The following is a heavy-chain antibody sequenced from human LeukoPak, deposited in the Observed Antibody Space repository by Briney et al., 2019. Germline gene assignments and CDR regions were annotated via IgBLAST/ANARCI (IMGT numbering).Heavy chain of an antibody. J-gene: IGHJ1*01. CDR3: ASHYYGSGTEYFQH. V-gene: IGHV3-48*02. CDR1: GFTFRTYT. CDR2: ISMSSTTI. Sequence: GGSLRLSCAASGFTFRTYTMHWVRQAPGKGLEWVSSISMSSTTIYYADSVKGRFTISRDNAKNSVYLQMDSLRDQDTAVYYCASHYYGSGTEYFQHWGQGTPVTVSS. D-gene: IGHD3-10*01.